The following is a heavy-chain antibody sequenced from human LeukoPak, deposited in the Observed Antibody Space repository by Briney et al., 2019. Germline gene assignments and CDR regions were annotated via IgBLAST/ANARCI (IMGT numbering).Heavy chain of an antibody. V-gene: IGHV4-34*01. D-gene: IGHD4-17*01. CDR2: INHSGYT. Sequence: PSETLSLTCAVSGVSFDDYYWSWVRQTPGKGLEWLEEINHSGYTNDSPSLKSRVTLSIDTSNKQFSLNLRSVTVADAGIYYCTRMTTGHDYWGQGTLVTASS. CDR1: GVSFDDYY. CDR3: TRMTTGHDY. J-gene: IGHJ4*02.